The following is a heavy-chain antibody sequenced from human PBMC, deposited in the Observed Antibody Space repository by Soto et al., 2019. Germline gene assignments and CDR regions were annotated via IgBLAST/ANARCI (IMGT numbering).Heavy chain of an antibody. V-gene: IGHV1-18*01. J-gene: IGHJ4*02. CDR3: ARDLSVVGASDFDY. Sequence: ASVKVSCKASGYTFTSYGISWVRQAPGQGLEWMGWISAYNGNTNYAQKLQGRVTMTTDTSTSTAYMELRSLRSDDTAVYYCARDLSVVGASDFDYWGQGTLVTVSS. CDR2: ISAYNGNT. CDR1: GYTFTSYG. D-gene: IGHD1-26*01.